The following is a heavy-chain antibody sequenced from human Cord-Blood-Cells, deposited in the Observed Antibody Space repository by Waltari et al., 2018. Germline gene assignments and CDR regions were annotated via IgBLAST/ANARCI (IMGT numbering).Heavy chain of an antibody. J-gene: IGHJ2*01. Sequence: QVQLQESGTGLVKPSETLSLTCTVSGGSISSYYWSWIRQPPGKGLEWIGYIYHSGSNNYNPSLKSRVTISVDTSKNQFAWKRSSVTAADTAVYYCARVGGYDWYFDLWGRGTLVTVSS. CDR1: GGSISSYY. CDR3: ARVGGYDWYFDL. V-gene: IGHV4-59*01. CDR2: IYHSGSN. D-gene: IGHD5-12*01.